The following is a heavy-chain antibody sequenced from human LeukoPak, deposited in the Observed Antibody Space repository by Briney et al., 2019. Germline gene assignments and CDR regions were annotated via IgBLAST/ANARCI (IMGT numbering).Heavy chain of an antibody. J-gene: IGHJ4*02. CDR1: GFTFSSYS. CDR2: ISSSSSTI. Sequence: GRSLRLSCAASGFTFSSYSMNWVRQAPGKGLEWVSYISSSSSTIYCADSVKGRFTISRDNAKNSLYLQMNSLRAEDTAVYYCARDCSSTSCYFLDYWGQGTLVTVSS. D-gene: IGHD2-2*01. V-gene: IGHV3-48*01. CDR3: ARDCSSTSCYFLDY.